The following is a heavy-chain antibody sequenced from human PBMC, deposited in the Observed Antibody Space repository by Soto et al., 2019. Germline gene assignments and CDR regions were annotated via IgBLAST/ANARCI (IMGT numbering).Heavy chain of an antibody. Sequence: QLQLQESGPGLVKPSETLSLTCTVSGGSISSSSYYWGWIRQPPGKGLEWIGSIYYSGSTYYNPSLKSRVTISVDTANNQFSLKLSSVTAADTAVYYCARLWGESSSAPTGRYYGMDVWGQGTTVTVSS. CDR3: ARLWGESSSAPTGRYYGMDV. CDR2: IYYSGST. V-gene: IGHV4-39*01. CDR1: GGSISSSSYY. J-gene: IGHJ6*02. D-gene: IGHD6-13*01.